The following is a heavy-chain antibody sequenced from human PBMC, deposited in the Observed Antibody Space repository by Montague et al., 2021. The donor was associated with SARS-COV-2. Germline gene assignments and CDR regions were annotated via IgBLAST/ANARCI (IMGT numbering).Heavy chain of an antibody. Sequence: SETLSLTCTVSGGSISTSSYYWGRIRQPPGQGLEWIGSIYYSGSTYSNPSLKTRVTISVDTSKNQFSLKLSAATAADTAVYYCARQPVLLWFGELFRGGGRDAGGQGT. CDR1: GGSISTSSYY. CDR2: IYYSGST. CDR3: ARQPVLLWFGELFRGGGRDA. V-gene: IGHV4-39*01. J-gene: IGHJ6*02. D-gene: IGHD3-10*01.